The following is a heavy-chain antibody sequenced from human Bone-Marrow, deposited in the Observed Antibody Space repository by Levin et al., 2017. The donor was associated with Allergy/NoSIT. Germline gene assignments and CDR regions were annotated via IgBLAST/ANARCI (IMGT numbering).Heavy chain of an antibody. CDR1: GFNFGNYG. CDR2: ISSQGTKK. Sequence: GGSLRLSCEASGFNFGNYGMHWVRQAPGKGLEWVAVISSQGTKKNYVDSVRGRFTVSRDNSKSTLHLEMNSLRPEDTALYYCAKPPKSGSYSYGFDVGGQGTTVTVSS. CDR3: AKPPKSGSYSYGFDV. D-gene: IGHD1-26*01. J-gene: IGHJ6*02. V-gene: IGHV3-30*18.